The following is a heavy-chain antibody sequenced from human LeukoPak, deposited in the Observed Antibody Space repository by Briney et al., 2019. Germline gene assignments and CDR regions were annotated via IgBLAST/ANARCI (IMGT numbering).Heavy chain of an antibody. CDR2: IKEDGTHK. J-gene: IGHJ3*01. CDR1: GFTFSSYW. CDR3: AREARGTRAAFDV. Sequence: GGSLRLSCAASGFTFSSYWMSWVRQAPGKGLEWAANIKEDGTHKYYVGSVRGRFTISGDHAKNSLYLQLNSLRAEDTAIYYCAREARGTRAAFDVWGQGTMVTVFS. D-gene: IGHD2-8*01. V-gene: IGHV3-7*01.